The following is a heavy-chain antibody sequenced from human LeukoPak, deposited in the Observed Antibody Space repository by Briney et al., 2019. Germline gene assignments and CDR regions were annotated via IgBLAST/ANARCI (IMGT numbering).Heavy chain of an antibody. V-gene: IGHV4-59*01. CDR3: AREGQWELIFDY. CDR2: IYYSGST. CDR1: GFNFRAYW. Sequence: PGGSLRLSCTTSGFNFRAYWMGWIRQPPGKGLEWIGYIYYSGSTNYNPSLKSRVTISVDTSKNQFSLKLSSVTAADTAVYYCAREGQWELIFDYWGQGTLVTVSS. J-gene: IGHJ4*02. D-gene: IGHD1-26*01.